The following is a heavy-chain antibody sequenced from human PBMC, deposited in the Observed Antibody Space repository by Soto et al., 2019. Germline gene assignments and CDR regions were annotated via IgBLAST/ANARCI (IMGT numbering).Heavy chain of an antibody. CDR2: ISGSGGST. V-gene: IGHV3-23*01. CDR1: GFTFSGYA. D-gene: IGHD3-10*01. CDR3: AKKIGTMGYYYGMDV. Sequence: GSLRLSYAASGFTFSGYAVSWVRQAPGKGLEWVSAISGSGGSTYYADSVKGRFTISRDNSKNTLYLQMNSLRAEDTAVYYCAKKIGTMGYYYGMDVWGQGTTVTVSS. J-gene: IGHJ6*02.